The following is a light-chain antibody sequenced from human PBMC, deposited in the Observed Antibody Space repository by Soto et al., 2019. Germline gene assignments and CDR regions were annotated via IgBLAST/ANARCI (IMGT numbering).Light chain of an antibody. V-gene: IGKV1-5*03. CDR1: QSISTW. J-gene: IGKJ5*01. CDR2: EAS. CDR3: RHYNSYPIT. Sequence: DLQMTQSPSTLSASVGDRVTITCRASQSISTWLAWYQQKPGKAPKLLIHEASNLESGVSSRFSGSGSGTEFTLTISSLQPDDFATYYCRHYNSYPITFGQGTRLEIK.